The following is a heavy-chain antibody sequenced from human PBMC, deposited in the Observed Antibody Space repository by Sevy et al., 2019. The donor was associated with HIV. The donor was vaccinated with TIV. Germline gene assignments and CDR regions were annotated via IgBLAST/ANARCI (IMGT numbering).Heavy chain of an antibody. D-gene: IGHD2-15*01. Sequence: GGSLRLSCAASEFTFSSYAMSWVRQAPGKGLEWVSSISGSGRYTYYADSVEGRFTISRDNSKNTLYVQMNSLRAEDTAVYYCAKGFCSGGTCPRDYYYYDMDVWGQGTTVTVSS. J-gene: IGHJ6*02. CDR1: EFTFSSYA. CDR2: ISGSGRYT. V-gene: IGHV3-23*01. CDR3: AKGFCSGGTCPRDYYYYDMDV.